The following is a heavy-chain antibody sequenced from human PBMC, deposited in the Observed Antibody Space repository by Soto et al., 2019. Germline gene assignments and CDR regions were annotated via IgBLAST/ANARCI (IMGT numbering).Heavy chain of an antibody. CDR1: GYTFSTTA. V-gene: IGHV3-23*01. Sequence: EVQLLQSGGGLEPTGGSLRLSCVASGYTFSTTAATWFREAPGKGLEWVSSINDIATTTFYADSVKGRFTISRDNSKNTLYLQMTSLTAEDPGVYYCVRFRGAAHYSSYSMDVWGKGTTVAVSS. J-gene: IGHJ6*03. CDR2: INDIATTT. D-gene: IGHD3-10*01. CDR3: VRFRGAAHYSSYSMDV.